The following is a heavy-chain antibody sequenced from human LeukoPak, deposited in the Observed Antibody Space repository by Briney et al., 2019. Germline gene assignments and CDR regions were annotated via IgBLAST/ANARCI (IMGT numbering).Heavy chain of an antibody. J-gene: IGHJ2*01. CDR3: ARTYSYGPRGYFDL. CDR1: GGSFSGYY. D-gene: IGHD5-18*01. CDR2: INHSGGT. V-gene: IGHV4-34*01. Sequence: PSETLSLTCAVYGGSFSGYYWSWIRQPPGKGLEWIGEINHSGGTNYNPSLKSRVTISVDTSKNQFSLKLSSVTAADTAVYYCARTYSYGPRGYFDLWGRGTLVTVSS.